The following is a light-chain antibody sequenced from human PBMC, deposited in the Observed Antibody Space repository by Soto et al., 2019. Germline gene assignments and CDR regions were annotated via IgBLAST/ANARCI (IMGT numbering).Light chain of an antibody. Sequence: QSVLTQPPSASGTPGQRVTISCSGSSSNIGSNTVNWYQQLPGTAPKLLIYNNNQRPSGVPARFSGSKSGTSASLAISGLQSEDEADYYCAAWDDSLNGVVFGGGNKLTVL. J-gene: IGLJ2*01. CDR2: NNN. CDR1: SSNIGSNT. CDR3: AAWDDSLNGVV. V-gene: IGLV1-44*01.